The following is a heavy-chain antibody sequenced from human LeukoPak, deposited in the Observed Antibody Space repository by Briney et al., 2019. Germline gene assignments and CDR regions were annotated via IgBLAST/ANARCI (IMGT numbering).Heavy chain of an antibody. Sequence: SETLSLTCAVSGVSFDDYYWAWVRQTPGKGLEWIGEINHSGYTYDSPSLKSRVTLSIDTSRKQFSLNLRSVTVADAGTYYCTRMTTGHDYWGQGTLVTVSS. J-gene: IGHJ4*02. CDR3: TRMTTGHDY. CDR1: GVSFDDYY. D-gene: IGHD4-17*01. CDR2: INHSGYT. V-gene: IGHV4-34*01.